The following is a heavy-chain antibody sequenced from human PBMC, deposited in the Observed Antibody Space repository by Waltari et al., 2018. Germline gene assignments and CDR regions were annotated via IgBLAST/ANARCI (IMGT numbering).Heavy chain of an antibody. CDR2: VFYTGKT. Sequence: QVQLQESGPGLVKPSETLALTCTVSGASMSRYYWNWIRQAPGKGLEWIGYVFYTGKTLDNPSLKSRVTILVDTSKNQFSLELNSVTAADTAVYFCARLRREYLYEGLDVWGQGTAVSVSS. CDR1: GASMSRYY. V-gene: IGHV4-59*01. CDR3: ARLRREYLYEGLDV. D-gene: IGHD2-2*02. J-gene: IGHJ6*02.